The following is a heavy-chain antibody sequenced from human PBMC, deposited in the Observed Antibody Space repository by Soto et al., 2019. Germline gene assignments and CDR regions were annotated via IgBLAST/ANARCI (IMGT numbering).Heavy chain of an antibody. CDR1: GGSISSSNW. D-gene: IGHD6-13*01. J-gene: IGHJ6*02. V-gene: IGHV4-4*02. CDR3: AREISSWHPYYYYYGMDV. Sequence: SETLSLTCAVSGGSISSSNWWSWVRQPPGKGLEWIGEIYHSGSTNYNPSLKSRVTISVDKSKNQFSLKLSSVTAADTAVYYCAREISSWHPYYYYYGMDVWGQGTTVS. CDR2: IYHSGST.